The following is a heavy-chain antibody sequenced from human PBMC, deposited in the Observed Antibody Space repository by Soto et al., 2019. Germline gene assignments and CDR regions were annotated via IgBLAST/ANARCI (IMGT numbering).Heavy chain of an antibody. CDR1: GFTFSNAW. D-gene: IGHD2-8*01. J-gene: IGHJ4*02. CDR2: IRTKAAGGTT. Sequence: EAQLVESGGGLVKPGGSLRLSCAASGFTFSNAWISWVRQAPGKGLEWVGRIRTKAAGGTTDYATPLKGRFTISRDDSHNTAYLQMTSLKVEDTAVYYCVTGGHLYGDWGQGTLVIVSS. V-gene: IGHV3-15*01. CDR3: VTGGHLYGD.